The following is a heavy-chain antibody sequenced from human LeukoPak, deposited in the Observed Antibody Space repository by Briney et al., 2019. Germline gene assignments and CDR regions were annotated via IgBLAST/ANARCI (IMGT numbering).Heavy chain of an antibody. CDR3: ARDITRLWFGEISNNYYDYYGMDV. CDR1: GYTFTAYY. CDR2: INPNSGGT. D-gene: IGHD3-10*01. Sequence: GASVKVSCKASGYTFTAYYMHWVRQAPGQGLEWMGWINPNSGGTKYAQKFQGRVTMTRDTSISTVYMELSRLRSDDTAVYFCARDITRLWFGEISNNYYDYYGMDVWGQGTTVTVSS. V-gene: IGHV1-2*02. J-gene: IGHJ6*02.